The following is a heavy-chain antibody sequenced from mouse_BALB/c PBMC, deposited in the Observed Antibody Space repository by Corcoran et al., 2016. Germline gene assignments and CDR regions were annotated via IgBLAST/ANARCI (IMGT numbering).Heavy chain of an antibody. Sequence: EVQLQQSGAELVKPGASVKLSCTASGFNIKDTYMHWVKQRPEQGLEWIGRIDPANGNTKYDPKFQGKATITADTSSNTAYLQRSSLTSEDTAVYYCARSWDVDYWGQGTTLTVSS. V-gene: IGHV14-3*02. CDR1: GFNIKDTY. D-gene: IGHD4-1*01. CDR2: IDPANGNT. CDR3: ARSWDVDY. J-gene: IGHJ2*01.